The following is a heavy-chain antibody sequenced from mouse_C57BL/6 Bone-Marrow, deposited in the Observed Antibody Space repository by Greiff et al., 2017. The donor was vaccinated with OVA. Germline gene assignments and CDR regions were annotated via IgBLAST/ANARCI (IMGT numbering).Heavy chain of an antibody. D-gene: IGHD4-1*01. V-gene: IGHV5-4*01. CDR2: ISDGGSYT. CDR3: ARDGTGAWYAY. Sequence: EVKLVESGGGLVKPGGSLKLSCAASGFTFSSYAMSWVRQTPEKRLEWVATISDGGSYTYYPDNVKGRFTFSRDTAKNNLYLQMSHLKSEDTARYYCARDGTGAWYAYWGQGTLVTVSA. CDR1: GFTFSSYA. J-gene: IGHJ3*01.